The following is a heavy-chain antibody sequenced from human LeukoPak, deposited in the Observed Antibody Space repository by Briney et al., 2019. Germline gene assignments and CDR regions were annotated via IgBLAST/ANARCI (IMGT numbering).Heavy chain of an antibody. CDR1: GFSFSDYW. CDR3: ARDGSKSCSGGSCYLNWFDP. D-gene: IGHD2-15*01. Sequence: GGSLRLSCGASGFSFSDYWMTWVRQAPGKGLEWVAKINQDGSEEYYVASVKGRFTISRDNAKNSLYLQMTSLRAEDTAVYYCARDGSKSCSGGSCYLNWFDPWGQGTLVTVSS. V-gene: IGHV3-7*01. J-gene: IGHJ5*02. CDR2: INQDGSEE.